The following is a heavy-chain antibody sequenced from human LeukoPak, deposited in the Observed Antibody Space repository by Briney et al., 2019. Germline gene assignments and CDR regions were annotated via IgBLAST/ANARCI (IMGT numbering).Heavy chain of an antibody. CDR2: INGDGSIT. Sequence: GGSLRLSCAASGLTFSAYWMHWVRQAPGKGLVWVSRINGDGSITNYAHSVKGRFIISRDNAKNTVYLQMNSLSAEDTAVYYCARDLELTYYDSSGHDYWGQGTLVSVSS. J-gene: IGHJ4*02. CDR1: GLTFSAYW. CDR3: ARDLELTYYDSSGHDY. D-gene: IGHD3-22*01. V-gene: IGHV3-74*01.